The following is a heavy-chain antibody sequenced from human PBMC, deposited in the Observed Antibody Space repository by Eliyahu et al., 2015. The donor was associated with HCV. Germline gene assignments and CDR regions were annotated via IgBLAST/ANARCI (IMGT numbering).Heavy chain of an antibody. CDR1: GFTFSXYW. D-gene: IGHD3-22*01. CDR3: AREMRTRFTMIVVVMDY. J-gene: IGHJ4*02. V-gene: IGHV3-7*01. Sequence: EVQLVESGGGLVQPGGSLRLSCAASGFTFSXYWMSWVRQAPGKGLEWVANIKQDGSEKYYVDSVKGRFTISRDNAKNSLYLQMNSLRAEDTAVYYCAREMRTRFTMIVVVMDYWGQGTLVTVSS. CDR2: IKQDGSEK.